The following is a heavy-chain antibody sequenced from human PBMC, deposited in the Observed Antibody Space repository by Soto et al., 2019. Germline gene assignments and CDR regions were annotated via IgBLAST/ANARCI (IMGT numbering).Heavy chain of an antibody. CDR3: ARDYYYDSSGYSYYFDY. D-gene: IGHD3-22*01. CDR1: GGTFSSYA. CDR2: IIPIFGTA. V-gene: IGHV1-69*13. Sequence: ASVKVSCKASGGTFSSYAISWVRQAPGQGLEWMGGIIPIFGTANYAQKFQGRVTITADESTSTAYMELSSLRSEDTAVYYCARDYYYDSSGYSYYFDYWGQGTLVTVSS. J-gene: IGHJ4*02.